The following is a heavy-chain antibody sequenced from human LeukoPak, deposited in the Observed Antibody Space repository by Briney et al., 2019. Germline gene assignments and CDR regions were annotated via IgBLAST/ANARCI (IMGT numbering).Heavy chain of an antibody. CDR2: IYYSGST. CDR3: ARLKEAVALNWFDP. V-gene: IGHV4-59*01. J-gene: IGHJ5*02. D-gene: IGHD6-19*01. Sequence: SETLSLTCSGSGGYISSYYWSWIRQPPGKGLEWIGYIYYSGSTNYNPSLKSRVRISLDTSKNQFSLKLSSVTAADTAVYYCARLKEAVALNWFDPWGQGTLVTVSS. CDR1: GGYISSYY.